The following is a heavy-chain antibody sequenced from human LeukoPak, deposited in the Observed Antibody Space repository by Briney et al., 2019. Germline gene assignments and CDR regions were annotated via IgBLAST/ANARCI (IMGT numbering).Heavy chain of an antibody. CDR3: ARDSSRIVATTYLYYFDY. D-gene: IGHD5-12*01. V-gene: IGHV1-46*01. J-gene: IGHJ4*02. CDR2: INPSGGST. Sequence: ASVKVSCKASGYTFTSYYMHWVRQAPGQGLEWMGIINPSGGSTSYAQKFQGRVTMTRDTSTSTVYMELSSLRSEDTAVYYCARDSSRIVATTYLYYFDYWGQGTLVTVSS. CDR1: GYTFTSYY.